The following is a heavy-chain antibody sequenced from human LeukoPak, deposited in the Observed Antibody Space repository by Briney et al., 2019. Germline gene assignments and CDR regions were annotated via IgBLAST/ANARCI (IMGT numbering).Heavy chain of an antibody. CDR2: TWHDETNK. J-gene: IGHJ3*02. V-gene: IGHV3-33*01. CDR1: GFAFSAYG. CDR3: VRGGPNWPSEPFDI. Sequence: GGSLRLSCEASGFAFSAYGMDRVRQAPGKGLEWVAVTWHDETNKHYADSVEGRFTISRDNSKNTLYLQMDSLRVEDTAVYYCVRGGPNWPSEPFDIWGQGTMVTVSS. D-gene: IGHD1-1*01.